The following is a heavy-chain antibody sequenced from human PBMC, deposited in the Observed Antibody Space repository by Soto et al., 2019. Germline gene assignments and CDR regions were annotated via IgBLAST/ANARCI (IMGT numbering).Heavy chain of an antibody. J-gene: IGHJ5*02. CDR2: LNTYGNT. CDR1: GGSISSYR. Sequence: ASETLSLTCTVSGGSISSYRWSWIRQPAGKGLEWIGRLNTYGNTHYNPSLKSRVTVLVDTSRNQFFLTLRSVTAADSAVYHCGRESGETWDYEASWGQGTPVTVSS. V-gene: IGHV4-4*07. D-gene: IGHD1-7*01. CDR3: GRESGETWDYEAS.